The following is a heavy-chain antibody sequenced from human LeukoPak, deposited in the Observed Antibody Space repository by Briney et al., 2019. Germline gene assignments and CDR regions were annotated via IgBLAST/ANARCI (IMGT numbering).Heavy chain of an antibody. V-gene: IGHV4-34*01. J-gene: IGHJ6*02. Sequence: PSETLSLTCAVYGGSFSGYYWSWIRQPPGKGLEWIGETNHSGSTNYNPSLKSRVTISVDTSKNQFSLKLSSVTAADTAVYYCASLYSSRHYYYGMDVWGQGTTVTVSS. D-gene: IGHD6-13*01. CDR1: GGSFSGYY. CDR2: TNHSGST. CDR3: ASLYSSRHYYYGMDV.